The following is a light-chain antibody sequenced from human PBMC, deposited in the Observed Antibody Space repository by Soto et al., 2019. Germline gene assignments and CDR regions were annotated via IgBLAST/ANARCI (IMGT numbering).Light chain of an antibody. Sequence: EVVLTQSPGTLSLSPGERATLSCRASQEISANYLAWYQQIPGQAPRLLIYGASSRATGIPDRFSGGGSGTDFTLTISRLEPDDFAVYFCHHFGISLRPFGHGTKVDIK. V-gene: IGKV3-20*01. CDR2: GAS. CDR1: QEISANY. J-gene: IGKJ1*01. CDR3: HHFGISLRP.